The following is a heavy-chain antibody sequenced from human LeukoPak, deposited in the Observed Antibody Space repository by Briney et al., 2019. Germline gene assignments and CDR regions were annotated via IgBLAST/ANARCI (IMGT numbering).Heavy chain of an antibody. CDR1: GFTFSIYG. CDR3: RAATKNRGYYFDY. Sequence: GGSLRLSCAASGFTFSIYGMHWVRQAPGKGLEWVAVISSDGREKDYADSVRGRFTISRDNSSDTLYLQMSSLRPEDAAVYYCRAATKNRGYYFDYWGQGTLVTVSS. J-gene: IGHJ4*02. CDR2: ISSDGREK. D-gene: IGHD1-14*01. V-gene: IGHV3-30*03.